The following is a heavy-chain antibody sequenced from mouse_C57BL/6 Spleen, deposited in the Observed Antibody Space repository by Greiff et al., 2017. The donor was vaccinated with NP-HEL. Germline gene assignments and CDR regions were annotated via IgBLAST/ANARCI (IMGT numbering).Heavy chain of an antibody. CDR1: GFTFSDYG. CDR3: ARQRGNPWYFDV. Sequence: EVKLVESGGGLVKPGGSLKLSCAASGFTFSDYGMHWVRQAPEKGLEWVAYISSGSSTIYYADTVKGRFTISRDNAKNTLFLQMTSLRSEDTAMYYGARQRGNPWYFDVWGTGTTVTVSS. D-gene: IGHD2-1*01. J-gene: IGHJ1*03. V-gene: IGHV5-17*01. CDR2: ISSGSSTI.